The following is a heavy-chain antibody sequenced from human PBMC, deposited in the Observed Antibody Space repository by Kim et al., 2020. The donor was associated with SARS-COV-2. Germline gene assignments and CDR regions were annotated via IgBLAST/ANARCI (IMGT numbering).Heavy chain of an antibody. D-gene: IGHD3-10*01. CDR3: ARYGSGSASHYYGMDV. V-gene: IGHV3-9*01. J-gene: IGHJ6*02. Sequence: SVKGRFTISRDNAKNSLYLQMNSLRAEDTALYYCARYGSGSASHYYGMDVWGQGTTVTVSS.